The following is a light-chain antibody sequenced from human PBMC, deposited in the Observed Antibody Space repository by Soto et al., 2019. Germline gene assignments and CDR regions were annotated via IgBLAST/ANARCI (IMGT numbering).Light chain of an antibody. CDR1: DSDVGTYNY. Sequence: QSALTQPRSVSGSPGQSVTISCTGTDSDVGTYNYVSWYQQHPGKAPKLMIYDVTKRPSGVPDRFSGSKSGNTASLIISGLQSEDEADYYCFSYAGYYTLLFGGGTKATVL. J-gene: IGLJ2*01. V-gene: IGLV2-11*01. CDR3: FSYAGYYTLL. CDR2: DVT.